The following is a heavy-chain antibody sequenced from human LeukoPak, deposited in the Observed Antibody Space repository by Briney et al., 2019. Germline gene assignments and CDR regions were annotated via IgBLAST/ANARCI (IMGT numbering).Heavy chain of an antibody. D-gene: IGHD2-2*01. Sequence: GASVKVSCKASGGTFSSYAISWVRQAPGQGLEWMGGIIPIFGTANYAQKLQGRVTITADESTSTAYMELSSLRSEDTAVYYCARWIVVVPAARRGGYYYYGMDVWGQGTTVTVSS. V-gene: IGHV1-69*13. J-gene: IGHJ6*02. CDR1: GGTFSSYA. CDR3: ARWIVVVPAARRGGYYYYGMDV. CDR2: IIPIFGTA.